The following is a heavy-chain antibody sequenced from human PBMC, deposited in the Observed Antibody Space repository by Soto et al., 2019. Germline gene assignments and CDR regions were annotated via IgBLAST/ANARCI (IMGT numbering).Heavy chain of an antibody. CDR2: INHSGST. CDR1: GGSFSGYY. J-gene: IGHJ6*02. Sequence: PSETLSLTCAVYGGSFSGYYWSWIRQPPGKGLEWIGEINHSGSTNYNPSLKSRVTISVDTSKNQFSLKLSSVTAADTAVYYCARGRIYGSGSYYDEVGYGMDVWGQGTTVTVSS. CDR3: ARGRIYGSGSYYDEVGYGMDV. D-gene: IGHD3-10*01. V-gene: IGHV4-34*01.